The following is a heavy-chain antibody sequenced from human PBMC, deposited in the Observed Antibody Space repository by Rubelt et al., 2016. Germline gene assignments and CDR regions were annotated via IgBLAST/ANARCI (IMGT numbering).Heavy chain of an antibody. J-gene: IGHJ4*02. CDR3: ARHPLSSGCPDY. CDR2: ISPRGRT. D-gene: IGHD6-19*01. V-gene: IGHV4-34*01. CDR1: GGSLNGYY. Sequence: QVQLQQWGAGLLKPSETLSLTCAVYGGSLNGYYWSWFRQAPGKGLEWIGEISPRGRTNYNPSLTSRVLMSVDTSKNQFSLRLSSVTAADTAVYYCARHPLSSGCPDYWGQGTLVTVSS.